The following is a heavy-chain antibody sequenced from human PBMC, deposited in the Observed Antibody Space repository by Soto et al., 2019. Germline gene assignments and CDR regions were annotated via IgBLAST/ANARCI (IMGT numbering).Heavy chain of an antibody. CDR3: LSSKWLGA. CDR1: GFIFSTYD. V-gene: IGHV3-64D*09. D-gene: IGHD2-2*01. Sequence: GGSLRLSCSASGFIFSTYDMHWVRQAPGKGLEYITRISGNGDSTFHADTVKGRFTISRDNSKNTVFLLMSSLRTEDTAIYFCLSSKWLGAWGQGTLVTVSS. CDR2: ISGNGDST. J-gene: IGHJ5*02.